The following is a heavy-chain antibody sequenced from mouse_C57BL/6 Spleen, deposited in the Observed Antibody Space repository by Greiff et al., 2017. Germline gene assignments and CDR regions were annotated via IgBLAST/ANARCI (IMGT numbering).Heavy chain of an antibody. CDR2: INPNNGGT. V-gene: IGHV1-18*01. D-gene: IGHD2-1*01. Sequence: EVQLQQSGPELVKPGASVKIPCKASGYTFTDYNMDWVKQSHGKSLEWIGDINPNNGGTIYNQKFKGKATLTVDKSSSTAYMELRSLTSEDTAVYYCARSIYYGNYEGAWFAYWGQGTLVTVSA. J-gene: IGHJ3*01. CDR1: GYTFTDYN. CDR3: ARSIYYGNYEGAWFAY.